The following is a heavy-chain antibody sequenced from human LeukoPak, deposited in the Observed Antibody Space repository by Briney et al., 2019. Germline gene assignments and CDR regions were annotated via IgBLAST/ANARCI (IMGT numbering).Heavy chain of an antibody. CDR1: GFTFSSYW. CDR2: INSDGSST. V-gene: IGHV3-74*01. CDR3: VRESGDSSGYYQDY. D-gene: IGHD3-22*01. Sequence: GGSLRLSCAASGFTFSSYWMHWVRKAPGKGLVWVSRINSDGSSTSYADSVKGRFTISRDNAKNTLYLQMNSLRAEDTAVYYCVRESGDSSGYYQDYWGQGTLVTVSS. J-gene: IGHJ4*02.